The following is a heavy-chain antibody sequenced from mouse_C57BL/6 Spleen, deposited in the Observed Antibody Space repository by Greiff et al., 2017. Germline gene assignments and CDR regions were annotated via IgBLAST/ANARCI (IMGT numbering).Heavy chain of an antibody. D-gene: IGHD1-1*01. CDR3: ARSRDYYGSFYYFDY. V-gene: IGHV1-82*01. CDR1: GYAFSSSW. CDR2: IYPGDGDT. Sequence: QVQLQQSGPELVKPGASVKISCKASGYAFSSSWMNWVKQRPGKGLEWIGRIYPGDGDTNYNGKFKGKATLTADKSSSTAYMQLSSLTSEDSAVYFCARSRDYYGSFYYFDYWGQGTTLTVSS. J-gene: IGHJ2*01.